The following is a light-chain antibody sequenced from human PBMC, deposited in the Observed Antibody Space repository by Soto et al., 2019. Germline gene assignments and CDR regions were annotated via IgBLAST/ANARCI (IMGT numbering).Light chain of an antibody. V-gene: IGKV3-15*01. CDR2: DAF. CDR1: QNVKTR. Sequence: EKVMTQSPATLSVSPGERDTLSCRASQNVKTRLAWYQQKPGQAPRLLIYDAFTRATGIPARFSGSASGTEFILTISSLQSEDFAVYYCQQYDEWPLTFGGGTKVEIK. J-gene: IGKJ4*01. CDR3: QQYDEWPLT.